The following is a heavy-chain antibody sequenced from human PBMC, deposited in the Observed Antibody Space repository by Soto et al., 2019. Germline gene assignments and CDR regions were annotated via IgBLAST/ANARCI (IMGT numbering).Heavy chain of an antibody. D-gene: IGHD1-26*01. CDR2: IIPIFGTA. V-gene: IGHV1-69*13. Sequence: SVKVSCKASGGTFSSYAISWVRQAPGQGLEWMGGIIPIFGTANYAQKFQGRVTITADESTSTAYMELSSLRSEDTAMYYCARLLYSGSHFDYWGQGTLVTVS. CDR1: GGTFSSYA. J-gene: IGHJ4*02. CDR3: ARLLYSGSHFDY.